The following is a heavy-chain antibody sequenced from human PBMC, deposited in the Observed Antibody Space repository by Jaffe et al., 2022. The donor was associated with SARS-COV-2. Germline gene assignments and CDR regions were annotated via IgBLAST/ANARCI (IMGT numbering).Heavy chain of an antibody. J-gene: IGHJ4*02. CDR3: ARDLYCSGGSCNPKTYYFDY. CDR1: GFTFSSYS. CDR2: ISSSSSYI. D-gene: IGHD2-15*01. V-gene: IGHV3-21*01. Sequence: EVQLVESGGGLVKPGGSLRLSCAASGFTFSSYSMNWVRQAPGKGLEWVSSISSSSSYIYYADSVKGRFTISRDNAKNSLYLQMNSLRAEDTAVYYCARDLYCSGGSCNPKTYYFDYWGQGTLVTVSS.